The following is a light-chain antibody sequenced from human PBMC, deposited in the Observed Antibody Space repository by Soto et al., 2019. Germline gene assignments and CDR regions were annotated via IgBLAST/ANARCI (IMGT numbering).Light chain of an antibody. CDR3: LQDYNYPFT. J-gene: IGKJ2*01. V-gene: IGKV1-6*02. CDR1: QDIRKD. Sequence: IQMTQSPSSLSASLGYRVTITCGASQDIRKDLAWYQQKPGKAPQILIYGASTLKTGVASRFSGSGSATDFTLTISSLQPEDSAAYYCLQDYNYPFTFGQGTKVDIK. CDR2: GAS.